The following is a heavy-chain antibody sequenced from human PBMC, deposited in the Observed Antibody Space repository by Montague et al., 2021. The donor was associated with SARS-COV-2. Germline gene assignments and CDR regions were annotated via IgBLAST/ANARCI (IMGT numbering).Heavy chain of an antibody. CDR3: ARVGRVCSWYEVALDI. J-gene: IGHJ3*02. CDR2: IYNSGST. D-gene: IGHD6-13*01. Sequence: SETLSLTCTVSGGSISRYHWTWIRQPPGKGLEWIAYIYNSGSTNYNPSLQSRVTISVDTSRNQFSLKLSSVAAADTAVYYCARVGRVCSWYEVALDIWGQGTMVTVSS. V-gene: IGHV4-59*01. CDR1: GGSISRYH.